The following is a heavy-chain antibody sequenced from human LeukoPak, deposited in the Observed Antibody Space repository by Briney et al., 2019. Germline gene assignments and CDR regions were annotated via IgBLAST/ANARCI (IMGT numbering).Heavy chain of an antibody. CDR1: GGSISSSSYY. CDR2: IYYSGST. Sequence: SETLSLTCTVSGGSISSSSYYWGWIRQPPGKGLGWIGSIYYSGSTYYNPSLKSRVTISVDTSKNQFSLKLSSVTAADTAVYYCARAPSLFDWFDPWGQGTLVTVSS. V-gene: IGHV4-39*07. CDR3: ARAPSLFDWFDP. J-gene: IGHJ5*02. D-gene: IGHD3-10*02.